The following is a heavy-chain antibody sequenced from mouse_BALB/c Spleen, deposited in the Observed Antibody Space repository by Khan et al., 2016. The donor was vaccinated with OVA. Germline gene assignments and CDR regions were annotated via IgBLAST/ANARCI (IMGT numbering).Heavy chain of an antibody. CDR1: GFTFSSYG. CDR3: ATSYFYGYYFDY. J-gene: IGHJ2*01. D-gene: IGHD1-1*01. Sequence: EVELVESGGDLVQPGGSRKLSCAASGFTFSSYGMHWVRQAPEKGLEWVAYISGDSNTIYYADTVKGRFTISRDNPRNTLSLQMTSLMSEDTAMYYCATSYFYGYYFDYWGPGTTLTVPS. V-gene: IGHV5-17*02. CDR2: ISGDSNTI.